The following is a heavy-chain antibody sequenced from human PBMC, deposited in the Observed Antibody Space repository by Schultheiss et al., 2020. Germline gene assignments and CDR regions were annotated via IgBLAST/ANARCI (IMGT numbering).Heavy chain of an antibody. CDR3: ASDPVGDSYGRGWFDP. D-gene: IGHD5-18*01. J-gene: IGHJ5*02. CDR2: IYYSGST. Sequence: SQTLSLTCTVSGGSITSGDYYWSWIRQPPGKGLEWIGYIYYSGSTYYNPSLKSRVTISVDTSKNQFSLKLSSVTAADTAVYYCASDPVGDSYGRGWFDPWGEGTLVTVSS. CDR1: GGSITSGDYY. V-gene: IGHV4-30-4*01.